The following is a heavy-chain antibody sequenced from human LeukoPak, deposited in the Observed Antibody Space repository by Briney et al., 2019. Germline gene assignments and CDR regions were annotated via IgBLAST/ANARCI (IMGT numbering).Heavy chain of an antibody. CDR3: AGERPSSSWYDF. Sequence: GGSLRLSCAASEFTFSTYLMTWVRQAPGKGLEWVANIKQDGSEKYYADSVRGRFTISRDDGKKSLYLQMNSLRVEDTAVYYCAGERPSSSWYDFWGQGTLVTVSS. CDR2: IKQDGSEK. CDR1: EFTFSTYL. D-gene: IGHD6-13*01. V-gene: IGHV3-7*01. J-gene: IGHJ5*01.